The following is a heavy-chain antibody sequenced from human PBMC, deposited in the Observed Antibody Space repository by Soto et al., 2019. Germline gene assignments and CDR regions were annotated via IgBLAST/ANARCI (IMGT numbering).Heavy chain of an antibody. J-gene: IGHJ5*02. Sequence: PSETLSLTCTVSGGSISSSSYYWGWIRQPPGKGLEWIGSIYYSGSTYYNPSLKSRVTISVDTSKNQFSLKLSSVTAADTAVYYCARDSNTRNWFDPSGQGTLVTVSS. V-gene: IGHV4-39*02. CDR2: IYYSGST. CDR1: GGSISSSSYY. CDR3: ARDSNTRNWFDP. D-gene: IGHD4-4*01.